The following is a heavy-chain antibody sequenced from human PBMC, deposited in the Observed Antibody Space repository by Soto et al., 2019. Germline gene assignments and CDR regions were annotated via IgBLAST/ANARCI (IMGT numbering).Heavy chain of an antibody. J-gene: IGHJ3*02. CDR1: VYSFTSYW. V-gene: IGHV5-10-1*01. CDR2: IDPSDSYT. Sequence: PGESLKISCKGSVYSFTSYWISWVRQMPGKGLEWMGRIDPSDSYTNCSPSFEGHVTISADKSISTAYLQWSSLRASDTAMYYCARRGTVTSDAFDIWGQGTMVTVSS. D-gene: IGHD4-17*01. CDR3: ARRGTVTSDAFDI.